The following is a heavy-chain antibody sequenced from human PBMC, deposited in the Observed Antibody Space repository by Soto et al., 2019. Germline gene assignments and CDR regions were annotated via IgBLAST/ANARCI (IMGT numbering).Heavy chain of an antibody. V-gene: IGHV3-23*01. Sequence: GGSLRLSCAASGFTFNNYAMNWVRQAPGKGLEWVSAISGSGDDTYYADSVRGRFTISRDNSRNTLYLQMSSLRADDTAVYFCAKDQTYRYGTGYYYYAMDVWGQGITVTVSS. CDR2: ISGSGDDT. J-gene: IGHJ6*02. CDR1: GFTFNNYA. D-gene: IGHD3-10*01. CDR3: AKDQTYRYGTGYYYYAMDV.